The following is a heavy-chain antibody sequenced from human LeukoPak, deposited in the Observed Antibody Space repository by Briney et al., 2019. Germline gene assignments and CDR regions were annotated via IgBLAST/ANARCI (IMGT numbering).Heavy chain of an antibody. CDR3: ARDRQYGSSWRRTSFDH. J-gene: IGHJ5*02. CDR2: INPNSGAT. V-gene: IGHV1-2*02. Sequence: ASVTVSCKTSGYTFNGYYINWVRQAPGQSREWMGWINPNSGATKFAEKFQGRLALTRDTSFNTAYMELNSLTSDDTAVYFCARDRQYGSSWRRTSFDHWGQGTLVTVSS. D-gene: IGHD6-13*01. CDR1: GYTFNGYY.